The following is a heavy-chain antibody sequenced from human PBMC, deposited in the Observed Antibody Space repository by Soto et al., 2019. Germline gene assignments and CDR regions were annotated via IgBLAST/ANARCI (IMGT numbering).Heavy chain of an antibody. CDR1: GFTFSSYA. CDR3: AKALHYYDSSGYYNWFDP. D-gene: IGHD3-22*01. J-gene: IGHJ5*02. Sequence: GGSLRLSCAASGFTFSSYAMSWVRQAPGKGLEWVSAISGSGGSTYYADSVKGRFTISRDNSKNTLYLQMNSLRAEDTAVYYCAKALHYYDSSGYYNWFDPWGQGTLVTVSS. V-gene: IGHV3-23*01. CDR2: ISGSGGST.